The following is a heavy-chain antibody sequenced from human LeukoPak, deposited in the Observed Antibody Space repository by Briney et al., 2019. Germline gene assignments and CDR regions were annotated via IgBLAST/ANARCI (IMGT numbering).Heavy chain of an antibody. CDR3: ARHLHSDGSWSYLNWFDP. V-gene: IGHV4-4*09. J-gene: IGHJ5*02. CDR2: IYTRGST. CDR1: GGSIRRYY. D-gene: IGHD3-10*01. Sequence: SETLSLTCTVSGGSIRRYYWSWIRQPPGKGLEWIGYIYTRGSTNYIPFLKSRVTISGDTSKYQFPLKLPTVTAADTAVYYCARHLHSDGSWSYLNWFDPWGQGTLVTVSS.